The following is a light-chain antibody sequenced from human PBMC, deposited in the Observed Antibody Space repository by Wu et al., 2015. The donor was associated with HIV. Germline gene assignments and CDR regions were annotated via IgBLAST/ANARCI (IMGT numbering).Light chain of an antibody. CDR2: AAS. J-gene: IGKJ1*01. Sequence: QMIQSPSSLSASVGDKVTITCRASQGIANSLAWYQQKPGKAPKLLVYAASRLQSGVPSGFSGSGSGTHFTLTINTLQPEDSATYYCQQTYNSPPWTFGQGTKVEV. CDR1: QGIANS. V-gene: IGKV1-39*01. CDR3: QQTYNSPPWT.